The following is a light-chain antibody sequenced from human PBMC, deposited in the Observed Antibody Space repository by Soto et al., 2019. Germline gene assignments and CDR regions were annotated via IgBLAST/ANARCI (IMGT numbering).Light chain of an antibody. J-gene: IGLJ1*01. CDR3: QSYDSSRSPLYV. V-gene: IGLV1-40*01. CDR1: SSNIGAGYD. Sequence: QSVLTQPPSVSVAPGQRVSISCTGSSSNIGAGYDVHWYQHLPGTAPKLLIYANNNRPSGVPDRFSGSKSGTSASLAITGLQAEDEADYYCQSYDSSRSPLYVFGTGTKLTVL. CDR2: ANN.